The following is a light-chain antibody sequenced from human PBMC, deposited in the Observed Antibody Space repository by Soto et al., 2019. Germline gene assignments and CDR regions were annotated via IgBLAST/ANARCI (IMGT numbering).Light chain of an antibody. V-gene: IGLV7-46*01. J-gene: IGLJ3*02. CDR1: TGAVTSGHY. Sequence: QAVVTQEPSLTVSPGGTVTLTCGSSTGAVTSGHYPYWFQQKPGQAPRTLIYETSNKHSWTPARFSGSLLGGKAALTLSGAQPEDEAEYYCLLCYSGAWVFGGGTKVTVL. CDR3: LLCYSGAWV. CDR2: ETS.